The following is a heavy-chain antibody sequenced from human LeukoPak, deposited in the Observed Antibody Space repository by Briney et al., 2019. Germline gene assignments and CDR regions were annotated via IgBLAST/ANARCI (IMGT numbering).Heavy chain of an antibody. Sequence: GGSLRLSCAASGFTFSSYSMNWVRQAPGKGLEWVSYISSSSSTIYYADSEKGRFTISRDNAKNSLYLQMNSLRDEDTAVYYCARDQSGGYSGFDARDWGQGTLVTVSS. CDR3: ARDQSGGYSGFDARD. D-gene: IGHD5-12*01. V-gene: IGHV3-48*02. CDR1: GFTFSSYS. J-gene: IGHJ4*02. CDR2: ISSSSSTI.